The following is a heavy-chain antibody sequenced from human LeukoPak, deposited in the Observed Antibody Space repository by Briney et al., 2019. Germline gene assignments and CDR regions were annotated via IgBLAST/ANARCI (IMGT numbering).Heavy chain of an antibody. CDR2: IRYDGSNK. CDR3: AKVGTAMVTSNWFDP. D-gene: IGHD5-18*01. V-gene: IGHV3-30*02. CDR1: GFTFSSYG. Sequence: GGSLRLSCAASGFTFSSYGMHWVRQAPGKGLEWVAFIRYDGSNKYYADSVKGRFTISRDKSKNTLYLQMNSLRAEDTAVYYCAKVGTAMVTSNWFDPWGQGTLVTVSS. J-gene: IGHJ5*02.